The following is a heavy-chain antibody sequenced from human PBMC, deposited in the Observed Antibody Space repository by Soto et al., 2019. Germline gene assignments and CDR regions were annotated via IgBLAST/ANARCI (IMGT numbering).Heavy chain of an antibody. V-gene: IGHV1-69*06. CDR2: IIPIFGTA. CDR1: GGTFSSYA. J-gene: IGHJ3*02. D-gene: IGHD3-16*02. Sequence: SVKVSCKASGGTFSSYAISWVRQAPGQGLEWMGGIIPIFGTANYAQKFQGRVTITADKSTSTAYMELSSLRSEDTAVYYCARETDYVWGSYRHDAFDICGQRTMVTVSS. CDR3: ARETDYVWGSYRHDAFDI.